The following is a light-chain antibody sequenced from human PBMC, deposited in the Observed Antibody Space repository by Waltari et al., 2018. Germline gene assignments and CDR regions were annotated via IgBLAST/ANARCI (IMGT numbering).Light chain of an antibody. CDR1: QSLLQSDGKTY. CDR2: EVS. Sequence: EIVMTQTPLSLSVTPGQAASITCKSSQSLLQSDGKTYLYWYLQRAGQSPQLLIYEVSKRFSGVSDRISGSGSGTDFTLTISRVKTDDVGIYFFMQTTHWRSFGRGTKLEIK. J-gene: IGKJ2*01. CDR3: MQTTHWRS. V-gene: IGKV2D-29*01.